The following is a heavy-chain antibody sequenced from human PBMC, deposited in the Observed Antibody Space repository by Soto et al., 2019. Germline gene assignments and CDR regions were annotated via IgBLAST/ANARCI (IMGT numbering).Heavy chain of an antibody. CDR3: ARGLKREVLGVDFIDNWFDP. CDR2: IIPIFGTT. Sequence: SVKVSCKASGYSVARYFMHWVRQAPGQGLEWMGGIIPIFGTTNYTQKFQGRVTITADDSTSTAYMKLGGLRSDDTAVYYCARGLKREVLGVDFIDNWFDPWGQGTRVTVSS. V-gene: IGHV1-69*13. J-gene: IGHJ5*02. CDR1: GYSVARYF. D-gene: IGHD3-3*01.